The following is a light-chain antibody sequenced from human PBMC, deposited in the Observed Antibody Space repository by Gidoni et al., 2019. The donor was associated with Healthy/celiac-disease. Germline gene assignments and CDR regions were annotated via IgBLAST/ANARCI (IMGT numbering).Light chain of an antibody. J-gene: IGLJ2*01. CDR3: QVWDSSSDHPYVV. CDR2: DDS. Sequence: SYLLTPPPSVSVAPGKTARITWGGNNIGSKSVHWYQQKPGQAPVLVVYDDSDRPSGIPERFSGSNSGNTATLTISRVEAGDEADYYCQVWDSSSDHPYVVFGGGTKLTVL. V-gene: IGLV3-21*03. CDR1: NIGSKS.